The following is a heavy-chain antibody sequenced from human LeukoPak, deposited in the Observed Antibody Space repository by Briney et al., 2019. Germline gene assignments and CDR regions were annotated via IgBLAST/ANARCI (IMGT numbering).Heavy chain of an antibody. CDR3: ARAYGSGSSIRTLGY. CDR1: GYSISSGYY. Sequence: SETLSLTCAVSGYSISSGYYWSWIRQPPGKGLEWIGYIYYSGSTNYNPSLKSRVTISVDTSKNQFSLKLSSVTAADTAVYYCARAYGSGSSIRTLGYWGQGTLVTVSS. V-gene: IGHV4-61*01. J-gene: IGHJ4*02. D-gene: IGHD3-10*01. CDR2: IYYSGST.